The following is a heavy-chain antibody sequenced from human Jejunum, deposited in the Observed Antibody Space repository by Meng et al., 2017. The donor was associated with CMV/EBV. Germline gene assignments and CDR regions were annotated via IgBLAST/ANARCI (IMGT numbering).Heavy chain of an antibody. D-gene: IGHD1-26*01. CDR2: INAKAGGT. V-gene: IGHV1-2*02. CDR1: EDPGTDYY. J-gene: IGHJ4*02. Sequence: SEDPGTDYYIRWVRQAPGQGLEWMGWINAKAGGTNYAQKFQGRGTMTRDTSTNTAYMELTRLRADDTALYYCAKDGGSYLEYYFDYWGQGTLVTVSS. CDR3: AKDGGSYLEYYFDY.